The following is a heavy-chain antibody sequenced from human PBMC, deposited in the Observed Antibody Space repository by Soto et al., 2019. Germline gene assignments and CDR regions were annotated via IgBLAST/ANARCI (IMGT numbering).Heavy chain of an antibody. J-gene: IGHJ3*02. D-gene: IGHD6-19*01. Sequence: LRLSCAASGFTVSSNYMSWVRQAPGKGLEWVSVIFTGGSTYYADSVKGRFTISRHSSKNTVYLQMNSLRAEDTAVYYCARDRYSSGWLDAFDIWGQGTMVTVSS. CDR1: GFTVSSNY. V-gene: IGHV3-53*04. CDR3: ARDRYSSGWLDAFDI. CDR2: IFTGGST.